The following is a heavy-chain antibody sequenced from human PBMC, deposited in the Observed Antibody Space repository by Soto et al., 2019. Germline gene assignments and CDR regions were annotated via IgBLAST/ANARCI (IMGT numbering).Heavy chain of an antibody. D-gene: IGHD4-17*01. CDR1: GGSISSSTW. V-gene: IGHV4-4*02. CDR2: IYQTGNT. Sequence: PSETLSLTCAVSGGSISSSTWWSWVRQPPGKGLEWIGEIYQTGNTNYNPSLKSRVTISVDTSKNQFSLKLSSVTAADTAVYYCVRLPWADYGGIFDPWGQGTLVTVSS. CDR3: VRLPWADYGGIFDP. J-gene: IGHJ5*02.